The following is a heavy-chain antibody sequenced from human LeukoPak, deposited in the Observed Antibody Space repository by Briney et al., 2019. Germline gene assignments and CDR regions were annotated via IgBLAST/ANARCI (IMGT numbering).Heavy chain of an antibody. CDR3: ATLTMHVYGGNSGPDI. CDR1: GRSISSFY. CDR2: IYYSGST. V-gene: IGHV4-59*01. J-gene: IGHJ3*02. Sequence: SETLSLTCTVAGRSISSFYWSWIRQPPGKGLEWIGYIYYSGSTNYNPSLKSRVTISVDTSKNQFSLKLSSVTAADTAVYYCATLTMHVYGGNSGPDIWRQGTMVTVSS. D-gene: IGHD4-23*01.